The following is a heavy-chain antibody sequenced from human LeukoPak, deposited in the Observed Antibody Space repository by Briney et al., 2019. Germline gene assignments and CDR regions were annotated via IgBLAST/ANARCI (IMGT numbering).Heavy chain of an antibody. Sequence: PGGSLRLSCAASGFTFSSYWMHWVRQAPGKGLVWVSRIHSDGSSTSYADSVKGRFTISRDNAKNTLYLQMNSLRAEDTAVYYCARGTGGALLWFGELSYYFDYWGQGTLVTVSS. J-gene: IGHJ4*02. CDR1: GFTFSSYW. D-gene: IGHD3-10*01. V-gene: IGHV3-74*01. CDR3: ARGTGGALLWFGELSYYFDY. CDR2: IHSDGSST.